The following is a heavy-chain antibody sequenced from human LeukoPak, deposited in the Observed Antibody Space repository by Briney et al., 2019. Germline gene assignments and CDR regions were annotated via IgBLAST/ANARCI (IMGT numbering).Heavy chain of an antibody. Sequence: GGSLRLPCAASGFTFSNYAMHWVRQAPGKGLEWVGAISHDGDSKYYADSVKGRFTISRDNAKNLLYLQMNSLRAEDMAVYYCAELGITMIGGVWGKGTTVTISS. CDR2: ISHDGDSK. D-gene: IGHD3-10*02. J-gene: IGHJ6*04. CDR3: AELGITMIGGV. CDR1: GFTFSNYA. V-gene: IGHV3-30*04.